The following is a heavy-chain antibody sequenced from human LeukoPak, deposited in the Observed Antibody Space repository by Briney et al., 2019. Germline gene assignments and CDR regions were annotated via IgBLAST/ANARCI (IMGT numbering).Heavy chain of an antibody. J-gene: IGHJ6*02. V-gene: IGHV3-74*03. CDR2: ITIDGSST. Sequence: GGSLRLSCAASGVTSRNSWMHWVRQAPGKGLVWVSRITIDGSSTTYADSVKGRFTISRDSAKNTLYLQMNSLRAEDTAVYYCTRDRFYAMDAWGQGTTVTVSS. CDR3: TRDRFYAMDA. CDR1: GVTSRNSW.